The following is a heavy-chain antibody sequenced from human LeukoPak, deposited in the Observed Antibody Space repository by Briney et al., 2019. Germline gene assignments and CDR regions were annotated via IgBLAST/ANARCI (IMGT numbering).Heavy chain of an antibody. CDR1: GFTFSDSY. Sequence: GGSLRLSCAAPGFTFSDSYMSWIRQAPGKGMECVSYISSTSSYTNYADSVKGRFTISRDNAKSSLYVQMNGLRAEDTAVYYCVRGHTLLTDWGQGTLVTVSS. CDR2: ISSTSSYT. CDR3: VRGHTLLTD. J-gene: IGHJ4*02. D-gene: IGHD3-16*01. V-gene: IGHV3-11*05.